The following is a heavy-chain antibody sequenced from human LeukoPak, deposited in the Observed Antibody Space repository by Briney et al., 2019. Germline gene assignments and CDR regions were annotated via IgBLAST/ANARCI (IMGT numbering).Heavy chain of an antibody. CDR3: ARDRESGIAAAGDYYYYGMDV. Sequence: SETLSLTCTVSGGSISSYYWSWIRQPPGKGLEWIGYIYYSGSTNYNPSLKSRVTISVDTSKNQFSLKLSSVTVADTAVYYCARDRESGIAAAGDYYYYGMDVWGQGTTVTVSS. J-gene: IGHJ6*02. CDR1: GGSISSYY. V-gene: IGHV4-59*01. CDR2: IYYSGST. D-gene: IGHD6-13*01.